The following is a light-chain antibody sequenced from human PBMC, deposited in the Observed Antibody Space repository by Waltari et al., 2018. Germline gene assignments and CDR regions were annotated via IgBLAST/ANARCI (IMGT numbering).Light chain of an antibody. Sequence: QSVLTQPPSASGTPGQRVTISCSGSSSNIGSRPVNWDQQFPGTTPKLLIHDSNQRPSGVPDRFSGSKSGTSASLAISGLQSEDEADYYCVAWDVSLSGYVFGTGTKVTVL. CDR3: VAWDVSLSGYV. V-gene: IGLV1-44*01. CDR1: SSNIGSRP. J-gene: IGLJ1*01. CDR2: DSN.